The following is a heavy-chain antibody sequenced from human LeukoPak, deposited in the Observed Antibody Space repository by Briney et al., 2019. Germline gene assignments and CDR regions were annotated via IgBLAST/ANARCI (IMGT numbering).Heavy chain of an antibody. J-gene: IGHJ4*02. CDR3: ARDRYSTY. CDR1: GFSFSTYS. CDR2: ISSSGTPI. V-gene: IGHV3-48*02. D-gene: IGHD5-12*01. Sequence: GGSLRLSCAASGFSFSTYSMTWVRQAPGKGLEWVSYISSSGTPIYYADSVKGRFTISRDNAKNSLYLHMNSLRDEDTAVYCCARDRYSTYWGQGTLVTVSS.